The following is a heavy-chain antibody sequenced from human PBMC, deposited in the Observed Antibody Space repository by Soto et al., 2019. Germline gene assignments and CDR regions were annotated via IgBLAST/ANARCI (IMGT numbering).Heavy chain of an antibody. V-gene: IGHV1-18*01. D-gene: IGHD3-16*01. J-gene: IGHJ6*02. CDR2: ISPYSGNT. CDR3: ELVDSYVTPTPQDV. Sequence: QVQLVQSGDEVRKPGSSVKVSCKASGYIFVNYGIAWVRQAPGQGLEWMGWISPYSGNTHYASKVQGRLTMTTDTTTSTDYTDLGRLTADDTAVYDCELVDSYVTPTPQDVWGQGTTVTVSS. CDR1: GYIFVNYG.